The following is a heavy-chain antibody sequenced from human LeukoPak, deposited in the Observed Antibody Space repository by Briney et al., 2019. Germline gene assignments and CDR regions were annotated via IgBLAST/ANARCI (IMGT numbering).Heavy chain of an antibody. CDR3: AKSSGSHQASDY. CDR1: GFTFSSYG. V-gene: IGHV3-30*18. D-gene: IGHD6-6*01. CDR2: ISYDGSNK. J-gene: IGHJ4*02. Sequence: GGSLRLSCAASGFTFSSYGMHWVRQAPGKGLEWVAVISYDGSNKYYADSVKGRFTISRDNSKNTLYLQMNSLRAEDTAVYYCAKSSGSHQASDYWGQGTLVTVSS.